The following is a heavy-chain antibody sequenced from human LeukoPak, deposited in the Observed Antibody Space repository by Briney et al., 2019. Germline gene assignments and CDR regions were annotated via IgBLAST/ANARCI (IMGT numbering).Heavy chain of an antibody. CDR1: GFTFSSYA. D-gene: IGHD3-22*01. V-gene: IGHV3-30*01. CDR2: ISYDGSNK. Sequence: GRSLRLSCAASGFTFSSYAMHWVRQAPGKGLEWVAVISYDGSNKYYADSVKGRFTISRDNSKNTLYLQMNSLRAEDTAVYYCARVSSQWDSSGYYYVDYWGQGTLVTVSS. J-gene: IGHJ4*02. CDR3: ARVSSQWDSSGYYYVDY.